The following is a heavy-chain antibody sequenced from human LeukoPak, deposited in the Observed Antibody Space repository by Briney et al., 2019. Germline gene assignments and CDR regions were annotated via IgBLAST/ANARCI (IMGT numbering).Heavy chain of an antibody. D-gene: IGHD3-3*01. J-gene: IGHJ3*02. Sequence: GGSLRLSCAASGFTFSSYSMNWVRQAPGKGLEWVSSLSSSSSYIYYADSVKGRFTISRDNAKNSLYLQMNSLRAEDTAVYYCARGPEAFGVLKGAFDIWGQGTVVTVSS. V-gene: IGHV3-21*04. CDR1: GFTFSSYS. CDR3: ARGPEAFGVLKGAFDI. CDR2: LSSSSSYI.